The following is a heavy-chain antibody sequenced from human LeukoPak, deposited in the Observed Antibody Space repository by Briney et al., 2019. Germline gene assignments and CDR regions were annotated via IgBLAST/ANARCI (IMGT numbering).Heavy chain of an antibody. J-gene: IGHJ3*02. CDR3: AREVGFVYDSSGYGAFDI. Sequence: GGSLRLSCAASGFTFSSNYMSWVRQAPGKGLEWVSVIYSGGSTYYADSVKGRFTISRDNSKNTLYLQMNSLRAEDTAVYYCAREVGFVYDSSGYGAFDIWGQGTMVTVSS. CDR1: GFTFSSNY. D-gene: IGHD3-22*01. V-gene: IGHV3-53*01. CDR2: IYSGGST.